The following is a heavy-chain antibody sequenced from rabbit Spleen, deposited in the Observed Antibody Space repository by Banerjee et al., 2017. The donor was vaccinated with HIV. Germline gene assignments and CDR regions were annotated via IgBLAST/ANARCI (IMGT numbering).Heavy chain of an antibody. J-gene: IGHJ6*01. CDR1: GFSFNSGYD. CDR2: IYTGSGNT. V-gene: IGHV1S45*01. CDR3: ARDTGTSFSTYGMDL. D-gene: IGHD8-1*01. Sequence: QEQLEESGGGLVKPGASLTLTCKASGFSFNSGYDMCWVRQAPGKGLEWIACIYTGSGNTYSATWAKGRFTISKTSSTTVTLQMTSLTAADTATYFCARDTGTSFSTYGMDLWGQGTLVAVS.